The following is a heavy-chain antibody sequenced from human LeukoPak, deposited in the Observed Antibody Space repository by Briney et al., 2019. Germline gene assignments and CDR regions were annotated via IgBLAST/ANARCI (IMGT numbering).Heavy chain of an antibody. CDR1: GFTFSSYA. V-gene: IGHV3-23*01. D-gene: IGHD6-13*01. Sequence: GSLRLSCAASGFTFSSYAMSWVRQAPGKGLEWVSGISGSGGNTYYADSVKGRFTISRDNSKTTLYLQMNSLRAEDTAVYYCAKSPAYGAAAPGDYWGQGTLVTVSS. J-gene: IGHJ4*02. CDR2: ISGSGGNT. CDR3: AKSPAYGAAAPGDY.